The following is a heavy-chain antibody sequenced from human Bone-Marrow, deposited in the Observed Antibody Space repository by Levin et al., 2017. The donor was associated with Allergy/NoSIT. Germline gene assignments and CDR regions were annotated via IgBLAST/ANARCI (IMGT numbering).Heavy chain of an antibody. Sequence: GESLKISCAASGFTFSSYWMSWVRQAPGKGLEWVANIKQDGSEKYYVDSVKGRFTISRDNAKNSLYLQMNSLRAEDTAVYYCARDRREGGLRLAHYWGQGTLVTVSS. D-gene: IGHD3-3*01. CDR1: GFTFSSYW. CDR2: IKQDGSEK. J-gene: IGHJ4*02. V-gene: IGHV3-7*03. CDR3: ARDRREGGLRLAHY.